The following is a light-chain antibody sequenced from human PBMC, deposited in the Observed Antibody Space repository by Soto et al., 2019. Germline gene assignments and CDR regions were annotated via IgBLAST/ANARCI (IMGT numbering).Light chain of an antibody. CDR1: QGISTY. CDR2: SAS. Sequence: DIQLTQSPSFLSASAGDRVTITCRASQGISTYLAWYQQKPGKAPKLLIYSASTLQSVVPSRFSGSGSGTEFTLTINSLQPEDFATYYCQQLNGYQLTFGGGTKVEIK. V-gene: IGKV1-9*01. J-gene: IGKJ4*01. CDR3: QQLNGYQLT.